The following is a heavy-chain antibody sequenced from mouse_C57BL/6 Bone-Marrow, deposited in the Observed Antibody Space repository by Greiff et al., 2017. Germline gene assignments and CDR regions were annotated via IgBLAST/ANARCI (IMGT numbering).Heavy chain of an antibody. J-gene: IGHJ3*01. CDR2: IDPSDSYT. V-gene: IGHV1-59*01. CDR3: ARPRWFAY. CDR1: GYTFTSYW. Sequence: VQLQQPGAELVRPGTSVKLSCKASGYTFTSYWMHWVKQRPGQGLEWIGVIDPSDSYTNYNQQFKGKATLTVDTSSSTAYMQLSSLTSEDSAVYYCARPRWFAYWGQGTLVTVSA.